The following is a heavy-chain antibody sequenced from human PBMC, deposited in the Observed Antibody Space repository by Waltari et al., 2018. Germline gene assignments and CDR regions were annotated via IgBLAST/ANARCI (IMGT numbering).Heavy chain of an antibody. J-gene: IGHJ4*02. CDR3: AKSYYDSSGYYLLDY. D-gene: IGHD3-22*01. CDR2: INPNSGGT. Sequence: QVQLVQSGAEVKKPGASVKVSCKASGYTFTGYYMHWVRQAPGQGLEWMGRINPNSGGTNYAQKFQGRVTMTRDTSISTAYMELSRLRSDDTAVYYCAKSYYDSSGYYLLDYWGQGTLVTVSS. V-gene: IGHV1-2*06. CDR1: GYTFTGYY.